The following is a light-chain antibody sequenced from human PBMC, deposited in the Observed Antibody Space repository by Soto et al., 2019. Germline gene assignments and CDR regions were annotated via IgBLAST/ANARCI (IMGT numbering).Light chain of an antibody. CDR3: QQYHNWPA. Sequence: EIVLTQSPATLSVSPGERATLSCRASQSVFSSLAWFQQKPGQAPRLLIYGAATRATGIPARFSGSGSGTEFSLTISRLQSEDFAVHYCQQYHNWPAFGQGTKVEIK. CDR2: GAA. CDR1: QSVFSS. J-gene: IGKJ1*01. V-gene: IGKV3-15*01.